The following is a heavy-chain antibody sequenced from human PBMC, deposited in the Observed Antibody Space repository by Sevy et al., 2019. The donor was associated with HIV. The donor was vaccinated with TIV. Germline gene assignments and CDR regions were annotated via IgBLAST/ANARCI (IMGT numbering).Heavy chain of an antibody. CDR2: IGARGET. Sequence: SETLSLTCTVSGDSSGSGYYYWGWIRQPAGKGLEWIGRIGARGETDYNPSLKSRVTISLDTSKNQISLRLTSVTAADTAMYYCVREIDQSVTHDYGDYFDYWGQGTLVTVSS. CDR3: VREIDQSVTHDYGDYFDY. D-gene: IGHD4-17*01. CDR1: GDSSGSGYYY. J-gene: IGHJ4*02. V-gene: IGHV4-61*02.